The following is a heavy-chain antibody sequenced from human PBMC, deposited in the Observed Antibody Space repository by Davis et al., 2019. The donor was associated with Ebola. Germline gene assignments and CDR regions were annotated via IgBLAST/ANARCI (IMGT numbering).Heavy chain of an antibody. CDR2: ISSSGSTI. CDR1: GFTFSSYS. V-gene: IGHV3-48*04. CDR3: ARATTTYYYDSSGYYSFYYFDY. Sequence: GGSLRLSCAASGFTFSSYSMNWVRQAPGKGLEWVSYISSSGSTIYYADSVKGRFTISRDNAKNSLYLQMNSLRAEDTAVYYCARATTTYYYDSSGYYSFYYFDYWGQGTLVTVSS. D-gene: IGHD3-22*01. J-gene: IGHJ4*02.